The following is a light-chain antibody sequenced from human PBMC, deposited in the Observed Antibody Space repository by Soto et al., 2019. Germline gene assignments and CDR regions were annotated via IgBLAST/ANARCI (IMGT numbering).Light chain of an antibody. CDR1: SGDVGGYNL. V-gene: IGLV2-23*02. CDR3: CSSAGNSED. Sequence: QSALTQPASVSGSPGQSITIPCTGTSGDVGGYNLVSWYQQHPGKAPKLMIYEVTERPSGVSNRFSGSKSGNTASLTISGLQPDDEADYYCCSSAGNSEDFGTGTKVTVL. J-gene: IGLJ1*01. CDR2: EVT.